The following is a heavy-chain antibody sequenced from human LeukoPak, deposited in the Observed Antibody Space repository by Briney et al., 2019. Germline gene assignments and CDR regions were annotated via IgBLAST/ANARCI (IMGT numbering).Heavy chain of an antibody. CDR2: ISGGGDST. D-gene: IGHD2-2*01. V-gene: IGHV3-23*01. J-gene: IGHJ1*01. CDR3: AKEFPSSSLLTIQH. Sequence: PGGSLRLSCAASVFTFSSYAMSWVRQAPGKGLEWVSAISGGGDSTYYADSVKGRFTISRDNSKNTLYLQMNSPRAEDTAMYYCAKEFPSSSLLTIQHWGQGTLVTVSS. CDR1: VFTFSSYA.